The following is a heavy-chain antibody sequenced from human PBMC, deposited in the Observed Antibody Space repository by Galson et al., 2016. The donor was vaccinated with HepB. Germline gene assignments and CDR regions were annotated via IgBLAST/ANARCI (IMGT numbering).Heavy chain of an antibody. CDR3: ARGTWFDP. Sequence: SVKVSCKASGYSFTNYDINWVRQAPGQGLECIGWMTADHGDTGYVEKFKGRVTLTRDTSTETAYMELNSLTSDDTAMYYCARGTWFDPWGQGTLVIVSS. CDR1: GYSFTNYD. V-gene: IGHV1-8*01. J-gene: IGHJ5*02. CDR2: MTADHGDT.